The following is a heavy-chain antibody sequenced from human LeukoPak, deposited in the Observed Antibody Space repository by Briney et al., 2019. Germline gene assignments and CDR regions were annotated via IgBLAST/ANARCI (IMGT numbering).Heavy chain of an antibody. Sequence: GGSLRLSCAASGFTFDDYAMHWVRQAPGKGLEWVSLISGDGGSTYYADSVKGRFTISRDNSKNSLYLQMNSLRTEDTALYYCAKEGDSGYDMGYFDYWGQGTLVTVSS. CDR3: AKEGDSGYDMGYFDY. D-gene: IGHD5-12*01. V-gene: IGHV3-43*02. J-gene: IGHJ4*02. CDR2: ISGDGGST. CDR1: GFTFDDYA.